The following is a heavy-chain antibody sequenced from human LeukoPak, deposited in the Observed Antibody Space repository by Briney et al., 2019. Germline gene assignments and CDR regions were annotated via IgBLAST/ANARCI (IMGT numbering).Heavy chain of an antibody. V-gene: IGHV3-30*04. CDR3: AKDSIVVVPAAPRPSPYFDY. D-gene: IGHD2-2*01. CDR2: ISYDGSNK. Sequence: GGSLRLSCAASGFTFSSYAMHWVRQAPGKGLEWVAVISYDGSNKYYADSVKGRFTISRDNSKNTLYLQMNSLRAEDTAVYYCAKDSIVVVPAAPRPSPYFDYWGQGTLVTVSS. CDR1: GFTFSSYA. J-gene: IGHJ4*02.